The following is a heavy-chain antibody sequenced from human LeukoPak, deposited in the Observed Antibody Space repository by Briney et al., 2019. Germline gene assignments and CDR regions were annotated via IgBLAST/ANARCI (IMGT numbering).Heavy chain of an antibody. D-gene: IGHD1-26*01. V-gene: IGHV1-2*02. J-gene: IGHJ3*01. Sequence: GASVKVSCKASGYTLTAYYIHWVRQAPGQGLEWMGWISPNSGDTDYAQKFQGRVTMTRDTPISTVYMALSSLRSDDTAMYYYARIISYGGSDGFDLWGQGTMVTVSS. CDR2: ISPNSGDT. CDR1: GYTLTAYY. CDR3: ARIISYGGSDGFDL.